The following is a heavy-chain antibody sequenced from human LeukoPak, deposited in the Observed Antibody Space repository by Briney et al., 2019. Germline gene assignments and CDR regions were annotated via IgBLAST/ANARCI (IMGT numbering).Heavy chain of an antibody. J-gene: IGHJ4*02. Sequence: ASVKVSCKASGYTFTGYYMHWVRQAPGQGLEWMGWINPNSGGTNYAQKFQGRVTMTRDTSISTAYMELSRLRSDDTAVYYCARDNYGDPGRFDYWGQGTLVTVSS. V-gene: IGHV1-2*02. CDR3: ARDNYGDPGRFDY. D-gene: IGHD4-17*01. CDR2: INPNSGGT. CDR1: GYTFTGYY.